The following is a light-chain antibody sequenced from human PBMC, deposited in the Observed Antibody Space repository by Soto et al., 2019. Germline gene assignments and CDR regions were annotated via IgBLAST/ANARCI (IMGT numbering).Light chain of an antibody. CDR1: TGAVATNHY. V-gene: IGLV7-46*01. J-gene: IGLJ3*02. CDR2: DTN. Sequence: QAVVTQEPSLTVSPGGTVTLTCASSTGAVATNHYPYWFQQKPGRAPRTLIYDTNNRHSWAPARFSGSLLGGKPALTLSGAQPEDEAEYYCSLSYSGIGVFGGGTQLTVL. CDR3: SLSYSGIGV.